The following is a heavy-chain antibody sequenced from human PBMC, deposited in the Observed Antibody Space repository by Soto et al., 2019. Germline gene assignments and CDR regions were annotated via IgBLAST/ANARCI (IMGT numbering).Heavy chain of an antibody. Sequence: ASVKVSCKASGYTFTSYGISWVRQAPGQGLEWMGWISAYNGSTNYAQKLQGRVTMTTDTSTSTAYMELRSLRSDDTAVYYCARDLRIKYSSSSSNRNFDYWGQGTLVTVSS. CDR2: ISAYNGST. CDR3: ARDLRIKYSSSSSNRNFDY. V-gene: IGHV1-18*01. J-gene: IGHJ4*02. D-gene: IGHD6-6*01. CDR1: GYTFTSYG.